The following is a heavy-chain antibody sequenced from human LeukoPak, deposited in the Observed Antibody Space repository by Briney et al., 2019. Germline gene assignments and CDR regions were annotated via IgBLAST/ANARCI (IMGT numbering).Heavy chain of an antibody. CDR3: ARGRSGLAAAGTYDY. V-gene: IGHV1-8*01. CDR2: INPNSGRT. D-gene: IGHD6-13*01. Sequence: GASVRVSCKASGYTFTSSDINWVRQAAGQGLEWMGWINPNSGRTGYAQKFQGRVTMTANTSISTAYMELSGLRFDDPAVYYCARGRSGLAAAGTYDYWGQGTLITVSS. J-gene: IGHJ4*02. CDR1: GYTFTSSD.